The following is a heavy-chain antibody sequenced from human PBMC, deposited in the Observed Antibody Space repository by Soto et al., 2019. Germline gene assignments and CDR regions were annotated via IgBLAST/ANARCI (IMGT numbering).Heavy chain of an antibody. CDR1: GFTFDVYA. CDR2: INYNSGSV. D-gene: IGHD6-6*01. CDR3: ARVPGSIATRVRRYYYGLDV. Sequence: EVQLVESGGGWVQPGRSLRLSCAASGFTFDVYAMHWVRQAPGKGLEWVSGINYNSGSVGYADSVKGRFTISRDNAKNSLHLQMNSLRAEDTAVYYCARVPGSIATRVRRYYYGLDVWGQGTTVTVSS. J-gene: IGHJ6*02. V-gene: IGHV3-9*01.